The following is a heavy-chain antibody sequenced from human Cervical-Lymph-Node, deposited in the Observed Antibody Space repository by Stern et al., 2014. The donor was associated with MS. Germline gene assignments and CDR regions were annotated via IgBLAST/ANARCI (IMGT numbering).Heavy chain of an antibody. CDR1: GYTFTSYG. V-gene: IGHV1-18*04. D-gene: IGHD3-3*01. CDR2: ISAYNGKT. Sequence: DHLVESGAEVKKPGASVKVSCKASGYTFTSYGISWVRQAPGQGLEWMGWISAYNGKTNYAQKLQGRVTMTTDTSTSTACMELRSLGSDDTAVYYCARDGYDFWSGYYRYYYYGMDVWGQGTTVTVSS. CDR3: ARDGYDFWSGYYRYYYYGMDV. J-gene: IGHJ6*02.